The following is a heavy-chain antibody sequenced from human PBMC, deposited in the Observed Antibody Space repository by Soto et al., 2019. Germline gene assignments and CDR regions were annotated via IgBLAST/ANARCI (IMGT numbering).Heavy chain of an antibody. Sequence: ATLSLTCAGSGGSFIGYYWSWIRQPPGKGLEWIGEINHSGSTNYNPSLKSRVTISVDTSKNQFSLKLSSVTAADTAVYYCARARITIFGVVTYYYYYGMDVWGQGTTVTASS. V-gene: IGHV4-34*01. D-gene: IGHD3-3*01. CDR3: ARARITIFGVVTYYYYYGMDV. J-gene: IGHJ6*02. CDR1: GGSFIGYY. CDR2: INHSGST.